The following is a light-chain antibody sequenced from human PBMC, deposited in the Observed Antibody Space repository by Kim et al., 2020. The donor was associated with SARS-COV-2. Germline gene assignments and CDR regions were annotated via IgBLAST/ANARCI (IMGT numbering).Light chain of an antibody. V-gene: IGLV1-44*01. CDR2: TNN. CDR3: GAWDDSLNGFV. J-gene: IGLJ1*01. Sequence: QSVLTQPPSASGTPGQRVTISCSGSNSNIGRNTINWYQQVPGMAPRVLIYTNNQRPSGVPDRFSGSRSGTSGSLAISGFQSEDEADYYCGAWDDSLNGFVFGTGTKVTVL. CDR1: NSNIGRNT.